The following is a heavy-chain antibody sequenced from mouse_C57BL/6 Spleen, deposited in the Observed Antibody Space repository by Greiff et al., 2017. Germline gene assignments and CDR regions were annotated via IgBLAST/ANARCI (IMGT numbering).Heavy chain of an antibody. D-gene: IGHD2-2*01. V-gene: IGHV1-72*01. CDR2: IDPNSGGT. CDR1: GYTFTSYW. Sequence: QVQLQQPGAELVKPGASVKLSCKASGYTFTSYWMHWVKQRPGRGLEWIGRIDPNSGGTKDNEKFKSKATLTVDTPSRTAYMQRSSLTAEDSAVYYCARGGYGDDEGYFDYWGQGTTLTVSS. J-gene: IGHJ2*01. CDR3: ARGGYGDDEGYFDY.